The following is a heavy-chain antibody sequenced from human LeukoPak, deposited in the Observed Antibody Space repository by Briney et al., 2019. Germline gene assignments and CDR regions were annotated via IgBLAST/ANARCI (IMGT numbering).Heavy chain of an antibody. J-gene: IGHJ4*02. CDR1: GGSMSSHY. D-gene: IGHD3-10*01. Sequence: PSETLSLTCTVSGGSMSSHYWSWVRQPPGKALEWIGCISHGGQTLSNPSLSSRVTISVDTSNNQFSLKLTSVTAADTAVYFCARDTYYTSGTYYIDYFDSWGQGALVTVSS. V-gene: IGHV4-59*11. CDR3: ARDTYYTSGTYYIDYFDS. CDR2: ISHGGQT.